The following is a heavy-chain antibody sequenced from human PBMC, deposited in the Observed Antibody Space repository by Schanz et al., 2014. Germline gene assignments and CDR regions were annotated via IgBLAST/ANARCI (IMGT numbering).Heavy chain of an antibody. CDR1: GFTFRDYY. J-gene: IGHJ3*02. Sequence: QVQLVESGGGFVKPGGSLRLSCVASGFTFRDYYMSWIRQAPGKGLGWVSFISSSSDYINYADSVKGRFTISRVDAKNSVHLQMNSLRAEDTAVYFCARENLNWEAFDIWGQGTVVTVSS. V-gene: IGHV3-11*06. CDR2: ISSSSDYI. D-gene: IGHD7-27*01. CDR3: ARENLNWEAFDI.